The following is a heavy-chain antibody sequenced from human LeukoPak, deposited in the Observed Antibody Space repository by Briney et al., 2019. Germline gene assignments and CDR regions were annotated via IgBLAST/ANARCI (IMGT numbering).Heavy chain of an antibody. CDR2: ISSSSSYI. Sequence: PGGSLRLSCAASGFTFSSYSMHWVRPAPGKGLEWVSSISSSSSYIYYADSVKGRSTISRDNAKNSLYLQMNSLRAEDTAVYYCAREGIVGPFDYWGQGTLVTVSS. CDR1: GFTFSSYS. V-gene: IGHV3-21*01. D-gene: IGHD1-26*01. J-gene: IGHJ4*02. CDR3: AREGIVGPFDY.